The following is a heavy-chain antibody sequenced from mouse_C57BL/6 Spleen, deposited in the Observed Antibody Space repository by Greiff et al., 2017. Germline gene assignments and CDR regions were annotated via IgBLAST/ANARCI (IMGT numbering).Heavy chain of an antibody. D-gene: IGHD1-1*01. CDR3: ARPYGSIPWFAY. CDR1: GFTFRDYG. Sequence: EVNVVESGGGLVKPGGSLKLSCAASGFTFRDYGMHWVRQAPEKGLEWVAYISSGSSTIYYADTVKGRFTISRENAKNTLFLQMTSLRSEDTAMYYCARPYGSIPWFAYWGQGTLVTVSA. CDR2: ISSGSSTI. J-gene: IGHJ3*01. V-gene: IGHV5-17*01.